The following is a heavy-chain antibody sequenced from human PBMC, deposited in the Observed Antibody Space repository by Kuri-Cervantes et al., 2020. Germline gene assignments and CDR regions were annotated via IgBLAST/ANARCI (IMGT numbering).Heavy chain of an antibody. CDR2: IKVDGSEK. V-gene: IGHV3-7*01. D-gene: IGHD3-22*01. CDR1: GFTFSSYA. Sequence: GESLKISCAASGFTFSSYAMSWVRQAPGKGLEWVANIKVDGSEKYYVDSVKGRFTISRDNAKNSLYLHMNSQRAEDTAVYYCARLKHYYDSGGYYYYYGMDVWGQGTTVTVSS. J-gene: IGHJ6*02. CDR3: ARLKHYYDSGGYYYYYGMDV.